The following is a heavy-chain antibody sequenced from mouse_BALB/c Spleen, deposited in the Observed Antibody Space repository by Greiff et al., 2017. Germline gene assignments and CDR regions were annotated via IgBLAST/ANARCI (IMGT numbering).Heavy chain of an antibody. CDR3: ARHVGIYYGNYDAMDY. CDR1: GFAFSSYD. J-gene: IGHJ4*01. D-gene: IGHD2-1*01. CDR2: ISSGGGST. Sequence: VQLKESGGGLVKPGGSLKLSCAASGFAFSSYDMSWVRQTPEKRLEWVAYISSGGGSTYYPDTVKGRFTISRDNAKNTLYLQMSSLKSEDTAMYYCARHVGIYYGNYDAMDYWGQGTSVTVSS. V-gene: IGHV5-12-1*01.